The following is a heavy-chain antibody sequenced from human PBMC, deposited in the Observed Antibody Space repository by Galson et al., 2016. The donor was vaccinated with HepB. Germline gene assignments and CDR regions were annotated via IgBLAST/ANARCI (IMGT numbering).Heavy chain of an antibody. CDR2: ISGYNGHT. CDR3: ATDSYWCPDCYSVELFRVAVEDH. D-gene: IGHD2-21*02. CDR1: GSSITACG. J-gene: IGHJ4*02. Sequence: SVTVSCKASGSSITACGFSWVRQAPGQGLDWMGWISGYNGHTSYSQKLQGRVTLTTDPLTNTASMELRSLRFDDTAVYYCATDSYWCPDCYSVELFRVAVEDHWGQGTLVTVSS. V-gene: IGHV1-18*01.